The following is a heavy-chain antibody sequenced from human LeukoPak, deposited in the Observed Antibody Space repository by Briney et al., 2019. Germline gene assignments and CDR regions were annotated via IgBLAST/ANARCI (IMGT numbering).Heavy chain of an antibody. J-gene: IGHJ4*02. D-gene: IGHD2-15*01. V-gene: IGHV1-69*05. CDR1: GYTFTSYD. CDR3: AREVDIVVVVAATVYFDY. Sequence: GASVKVSCKASGYTFTSYDISWVRQAPGQGLEWMGRIIPIFGTANYAQKFQGRVTITTDESTSTAYMELSSLRSEDTAVYYCAREVDIVVVVAATVYFDYWGQGTLVTVSS. CDR2: IIPIFGTA.